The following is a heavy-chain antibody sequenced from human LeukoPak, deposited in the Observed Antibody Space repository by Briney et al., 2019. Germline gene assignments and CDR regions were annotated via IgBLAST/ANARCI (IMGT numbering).Heavy chain of an antibody. J-gene: IGHJ4*02. Sequence: TLSLTCPVSGGSISSYYWSWIRQPPGKGLEWIGYIYYSGSTNYNPSLKSRVTISVDTSKNQFSLKLSSVTAADTAVYYCASSKYSSSSPDYWGQGTLVTVSS. CDR2: IYYSGST. D-gene: IGHD6-6*01. V-gene: IGHV4-59*01. CDR1: GGSISSYY. CDR3: ASSKYSSSSPDY.